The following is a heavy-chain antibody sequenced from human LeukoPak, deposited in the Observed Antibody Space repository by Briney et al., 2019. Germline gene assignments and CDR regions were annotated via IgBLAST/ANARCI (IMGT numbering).Heavy chain of an antibody. CDR1: GFTFSSYS. V-gene: IGHV3-48*01. CDR3: ARDLYYGSGSYYKLHGY. J-gene: IGHJ4*02. CDR2: ISSSSSTI. Sequence: GGSLRLSCAASGFTFSSYSMNWVPQAPGKGLEWVSYISSSSSTIYYADSVKGRFTISRDNAKNSLYLQMNSLRAEDTAVYYCARDLYYGSGSYYKLHGYWGQGTLATVTS. D-gene: IGHD3-10*01.